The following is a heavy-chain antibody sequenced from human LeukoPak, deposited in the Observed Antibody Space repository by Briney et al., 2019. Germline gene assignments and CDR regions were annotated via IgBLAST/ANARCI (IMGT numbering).Heavy chain of an antibody. Sequence: GGSLRLSCAASGFTFSSYAMHWVRQAPGKGLEWVAVISYDGSNKYYADSVKGRFTISRDNAKNTLYLQMNSLRAEDTAVYYCARVSVGAYYFDYWGQGTLVTVSS. CDR1: GFTFSSYA. CDR2: ISYDGSNK. V-gene: IGHV3-30-3*01. D-gene: IGHD1-26*01. J-gene: IGHJ4*02. CDR3: ARVSVGAYYFDY.